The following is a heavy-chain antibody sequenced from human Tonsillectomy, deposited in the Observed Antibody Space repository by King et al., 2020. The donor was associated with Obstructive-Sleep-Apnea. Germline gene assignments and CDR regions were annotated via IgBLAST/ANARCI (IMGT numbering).Heavy chain of an antibody. V-gene: IGHV1-18*01. Sequence: QLVQSGAEVKKPGASVKVSCKASGYTFTSYGISWVRQAPGQGLEWMGWISAFKGNTNYAQKLQGRVTMTTDTSTSTAYMELRSLRSDDTAVYYCARSGYRANYQLPAYWGQGTLVTVSS. CDR3: ARSGYRANYQLPAY. CDR1: GYTFTSYG. D-gene: IGHD2-2*01. CDR2: ISAFKGNT. J-gene: IGHJ4*02.